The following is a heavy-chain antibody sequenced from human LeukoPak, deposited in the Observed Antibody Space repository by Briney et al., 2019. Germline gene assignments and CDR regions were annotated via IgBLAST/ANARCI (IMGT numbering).Heavy chain of an antibody. CDR3: ARDTWMQSYYYYYGMDV. CDR2: IIPILGIA. CDR1: GGTFSSCA. Sequence: SVKVSCKASGGTFSSCAISWVRQAPGQGLEWMGRIIPILGIANYAQKFQGRVTITADKSTSTAYMELSSLRSDDTAVYYCARDTWMQSYYYYYGMDVWGQGTTVTVSS. D-gene: IGHD5-18*01. J-gene: IGHJ6*02. V-gene: IGHV1-69*04.